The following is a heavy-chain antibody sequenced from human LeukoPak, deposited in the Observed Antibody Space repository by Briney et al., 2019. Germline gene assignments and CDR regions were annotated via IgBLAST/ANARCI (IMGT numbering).Heavy chain of an antibody. V-gene: IGHV4-38-2*02. D-gene: IGHD1-26*01. CDR1: AYSISDGFV. CDR2: IYHSGTS. J-gene: IGHJ5*02. CDR3: TRLSHVAGAPKVSWFDP. Sequence: SGTLSLTCTVSAYSISDGFVWGWIRQAPGKGLEWIGSIYHSGTSYYNPSLESRISMSVDTSKNQFSLNLSSVTAADTAVYYCTRLSHVAGAPKVSWFDPWGQGTLVTVSS.